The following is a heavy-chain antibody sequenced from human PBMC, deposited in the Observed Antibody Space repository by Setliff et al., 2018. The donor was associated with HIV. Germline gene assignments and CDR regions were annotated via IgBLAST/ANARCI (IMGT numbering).Heavy chain of an antibody. J-gene: IGHJ4*02. CDR1: GFTLSTYT. V-gene: IGHV3-21*01. Sequence: PGGSLRLSCAASGFTLSTYTMNWVRQAPGKGLEWISSISSNIIYIYYADSVRGRFTISRDNAKNTLFLQMNSLRPEDAAVYYCARVRLYNTALDYWGQGTLVTVSS. D-gene: IGHD3-3*01. CDR3: ARVRLYNTALDY. CDR2: ISSNIIYI.